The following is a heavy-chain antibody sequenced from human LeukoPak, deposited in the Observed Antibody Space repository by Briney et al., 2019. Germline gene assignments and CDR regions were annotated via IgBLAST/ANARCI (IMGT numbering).Heavy chain of an antibody. J-gene: IGHJ4*02. Sequence: SETLSLTCTVSGGSISSSSYYWGWIRQPPGKGLEWIGYIYYSGSTNYNPSLKSRVTISVDTSKNQFSLKLSSVTAADTAVYYCARNTMAVDYWGQGTLVTVSS. V-gene: IGHV4-61*05. CDR3: ARNTMAVDY. CDR1: GGSISSSSYY. D-gene: IGHD3-10*01. CDR2: IYYSGST.